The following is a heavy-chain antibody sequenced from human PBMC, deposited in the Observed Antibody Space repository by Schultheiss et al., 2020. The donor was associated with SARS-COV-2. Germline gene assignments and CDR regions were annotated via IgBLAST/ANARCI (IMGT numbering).Heavy chain of an antibody. D-gene: IGHD1-7*01. J-gene: IGHJ6*03. V-gene: IGHV1-2*02. CDR1: GYTFTGYY. Sequence: GGSLRLSCKTSGYTFTGYYVHWVRQAPGQGLEWMGWINPNSGGTYYSQKFQGRVTMTRDTSISTAYMELSRLRSDDTAVYFCARALTELPAYYYYYIDVWGKGTTVTVSS. CDR2: INPNSGGT. CDR3: ARALTELPAYYYYYIDV.